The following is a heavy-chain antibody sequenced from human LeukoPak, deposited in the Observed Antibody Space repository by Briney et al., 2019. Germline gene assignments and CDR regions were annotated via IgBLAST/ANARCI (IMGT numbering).Heavy chain of an antibody. CDR2: IYNSGST. Sequence: PSETLSLACAVSGDSITHNYWSWIRQPPGKGLEWIGYIYNSGSTKYNPSLKRRATIPVDTSKTLFSLKLTSVTAADTAVYYCATCRDEFGDYGFTCWGQGTLVTVSS. J-gene: IGHJ4*02. D-gene: IGHD4-17*01. V-gene: IGHV4-59*03. CDR1: GDSITHNY. CDR3: ATCRDEFGDYGFTC.